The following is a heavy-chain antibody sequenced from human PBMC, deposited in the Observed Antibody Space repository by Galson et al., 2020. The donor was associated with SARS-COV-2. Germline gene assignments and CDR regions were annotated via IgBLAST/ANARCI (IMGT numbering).Heavy chain of an antibody. CDR1: GFTVSANY. D-gene: IGHD3-16*01. V-gene: IGHV3-53*01. CDR2: IYSVGST. Sequence: GGSLRLSCAASGFTVSANYMSWVRQAPGKGLEWVSVIYSVGSTSYADSVKGRITISRDTSKNTLYLQMNSLRAEDSAVYYCARNRGGGYGLDVWGQGTTVSVSS. CDR3: ARNRGGGYGLDV. J-gene: IGHJ6*02.